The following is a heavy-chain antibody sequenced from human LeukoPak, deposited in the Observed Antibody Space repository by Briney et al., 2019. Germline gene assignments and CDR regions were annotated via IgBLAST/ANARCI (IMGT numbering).Heavy chain of an antibody. CDR3: ARDQLFWGAHDY. CDR2: ISPSGGIT. D-gene: IGHD3-16*01. Sequence: GGSLRLSCAASGFTFSSHGMNWVRQAPGKGLEWVSGISPSGGITYYTDSVKGRFTISRDNSKNTQSLQMNSLRAEDTAVYYCARDQLFWGAHDYWGQGTLVTVSS. V-gene: IGHV3-23*01. CDR1: GFTFSSHG. J-gene: IGHJ4*02.